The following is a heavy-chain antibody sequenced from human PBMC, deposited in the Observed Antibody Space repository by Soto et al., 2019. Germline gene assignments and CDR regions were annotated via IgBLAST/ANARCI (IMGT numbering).Heavy chain of an antibody. Sequence: SETLSLTCTVSNDSISSYYWSWIRQPPGKGLEWIGYVYYSGGTKYNPSLKSRLTMSLDMSKKQFSLRLTSVTAADTAVYFCARTTSLRTLLAYWGQGTQVTVSS. V-gene: IGHV4-59*01. CDR2: VYYSGGT. J-gene: IGHJ4*02. CDR1: NDSISSYY. CDR3: ARTTSLRTLLAY. D-gene: IGHD1-1*01.